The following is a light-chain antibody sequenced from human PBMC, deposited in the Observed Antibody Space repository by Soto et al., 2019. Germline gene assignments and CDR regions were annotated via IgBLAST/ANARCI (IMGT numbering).Light chain of an antibody. CDR1: QSVGSGH. CDR3: QHFGDSPLWA. CDR2: GAS. Sequence: EIVLTQSPGTLSLSPGERATLSCRASQSVGSGHLAWYQQKPGQTPRLLIYGASTRATGIPDRFSGSGSGTAFTLTIIRLEPEDFAVYYCQHFGDSPLWAFGQGTEVEI. V-gene: IGKV3-20*01. J-gene: IGKJ1*01.